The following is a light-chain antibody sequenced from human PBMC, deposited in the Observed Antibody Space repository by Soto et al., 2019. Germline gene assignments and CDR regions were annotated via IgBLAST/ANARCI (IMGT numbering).Light chain of an antibody. V-gene: IGLV2-14*01. J-gene: IGLJ1*01. CDR2: EVS. Sequence: QSALTQPASVSGSPGQSITISCTGTSSDVGGYNYVSWYQQHPGKAPKLMIYEVSNRPSGVSNRFSGSKSGNTASLTISGLQAEDEADYYCFSKTATSKVFGTGTKLTVL. CDR1: SSDVGGYNY. CDR3: FSKTATSKV.